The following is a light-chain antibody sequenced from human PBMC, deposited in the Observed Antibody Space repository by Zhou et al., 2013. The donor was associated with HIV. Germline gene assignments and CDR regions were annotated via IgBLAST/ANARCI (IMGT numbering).Light chain of an antibody. Sequence: DIQMTQSPSSLSASVGDRVTFTCQASQDISNYLNWYQQKPGKAPQLLIFDAFNLHTGVSSRFRGGGSGTEFTLTINSLQPEDVAIYYCQQYNSVPFTFGPGTKVDIK. CDR1: QDISNY. CDR3: QQYNSVPFT. V-gene: IGKV1-33*01. CDR2: DAF. J-gene: IGKJ3*01.